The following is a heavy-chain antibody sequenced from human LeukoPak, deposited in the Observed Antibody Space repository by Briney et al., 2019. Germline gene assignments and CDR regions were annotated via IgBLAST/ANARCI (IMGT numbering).Heavy chain of an antibody. V-gene: IGHV3-21*01. CDR1: GFTFSSYS. CDR2: ISSSSSYI. Sequence: PGGSLRLSCAASGFTFSSYSMNWVRQAPGKGLEWVSSISSSSSYIYYADSVKGRFTISRDNAKNSLYLQMNSLRAEDTAVYYCARVRSSSLYDAFDIWGQGTMVTVSS. CDR3: ARVRSSSLYDAFDI. J-gene: IGHJ3*02. D-gene: IGHD6-13*01.